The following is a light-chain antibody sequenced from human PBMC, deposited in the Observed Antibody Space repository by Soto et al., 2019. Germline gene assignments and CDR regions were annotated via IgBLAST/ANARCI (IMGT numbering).Light chain of an antibody. CDR1: QSVLYSSDNKNY. V-gene: IGKV4-1*01. CDR3: QQYYTSPYT. Sequence: DIVMTQSPDSLAVSLGERATINCKSSQSVLYSSDNKNYLAWYQQKPGQPLKLLIYWASTRESGVPDRFSGSGSGTDFTLTISSLQAEDVVVYFCQQYYTSPYTFGQGTKLEIK. CDR2: WAS. J-gene: IGKJ2*01.